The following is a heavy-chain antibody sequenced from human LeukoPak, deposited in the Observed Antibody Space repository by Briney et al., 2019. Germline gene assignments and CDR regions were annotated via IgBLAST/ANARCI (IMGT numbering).Heavy chain of an antibody. J-gene: IGHJ3*02. CDR3: ARVATMVRVPLDALDI. Sequence: GSLRLSCAISGFTFSACELTWVRQAPGKGLEWVSYISRSGSTRYYADSVKGRFTISRDNAKNSLYLQMNSLRAEDTAVYYCARVATMVRVPLDALDIWGQGTMVSVSS. V-gene: IGHV3-48*03. CDR2: ISRSGSTR. D-gene: IGHD3-10*01. CDR1: GFTFSACE.